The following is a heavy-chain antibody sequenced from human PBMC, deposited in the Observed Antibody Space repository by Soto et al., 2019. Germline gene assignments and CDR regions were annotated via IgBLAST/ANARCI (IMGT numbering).Heavy chain of an antibody. CDR2: IYAGDSET. CDR1: GYSFTSYW. D-gene: IGHD3-10*01. Sequence: EVQLVQSGAEVKKPGESLKISCKGSGYSFTSYWIGWVRQMPGRGLEWMGIIYAGDSETRYSPSFQGQVTISVDKSINTAYLQWNSLKASDTAMYYCVIHPVLKSPSGYWGQGTLVTVSS. CDR3: VIHPVLKSPSGY. J-gene: IGHJ4*02. V-gene: IGHV5-51*01.